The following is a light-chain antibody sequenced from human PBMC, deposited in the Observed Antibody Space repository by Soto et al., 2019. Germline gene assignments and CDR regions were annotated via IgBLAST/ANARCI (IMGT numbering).Light chain of an antibody. Sequence: EIVLTHSPGTLSLSPCERATLSFGASQSVSSNYLAWYQQKPGQTPRLLIYGASSRATGIPDRFTGSGSGTDFTLTISRLEPEDLAVYYCQQYDNSVWTFGQGTKVDIK. CDR2: GAS. V-gene: IGKV3-20*01. CDR3: QQYDNSVWT. CDR1: QSVSSNY. J-gene: IGKJ1*01.